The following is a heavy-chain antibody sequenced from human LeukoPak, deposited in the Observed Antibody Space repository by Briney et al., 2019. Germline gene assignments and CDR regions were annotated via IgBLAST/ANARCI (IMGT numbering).Heavy chain of an antibody. V-gene: IGHV1-8*01. CDR1: GYTFTSYD. D-gene: IGHD2-15*01. CDR3: AQLCSGGSCLLDDY. CDR2: MNPNSGNT. Sequence: ASVKVSCKASGYTFTSYDINWVRQATGQGLEWMGWMNPNSGNTGYAQKFQGRVTMTRNTSISTAYMELSSLRSEDTAVYYCAQLCSGGSCLLDDYWGQGTLVTVSS. J-gene: IGHJ4*02.